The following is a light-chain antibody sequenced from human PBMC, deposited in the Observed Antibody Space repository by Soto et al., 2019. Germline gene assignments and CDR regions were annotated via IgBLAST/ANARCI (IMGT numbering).Light chain of an antibody. CDR2: RNN. V-gene: IGLV1-47*01. Sequence: QSVLTQPPSASGTPGQRVTISCSGSSSNIGSNYVYWYQQLPGTAPKLLIYRNNQRPSGVPDRFSGSKSGTSASLAISGRRSEDEADYYCAAWDDSLTLYVFGTGTKLTVL. CDR1: SSNIGSNY. CDR3: AAWDDSLTLYV. J-gene: IGLJ1*01.